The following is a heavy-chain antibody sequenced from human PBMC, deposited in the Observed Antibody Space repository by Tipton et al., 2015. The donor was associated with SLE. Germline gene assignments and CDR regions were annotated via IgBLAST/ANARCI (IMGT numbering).Heavy chain of an antibody. J-gene: IGHJ4*02. V-gene: IGHV4-30-2*04. CDR3: AKGNMGDYGDYEMRGLLDY. Sequence: LSLKSRVTMSVDTSKNQFSLKLTSVTAADTAVYYCAKGNMGDYGDYEMRGLLDYWGQGTLVTVSS. D-gene: IGHD4-17*01.